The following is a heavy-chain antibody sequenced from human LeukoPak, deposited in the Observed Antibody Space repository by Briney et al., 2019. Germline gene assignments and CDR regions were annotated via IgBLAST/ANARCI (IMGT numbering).Heavy chain of an antibody. Sequence: GESLKISCKGSGYSFTSYWIGWVRQMPGKGLEWIGIIYPGDSDTRYSPSFQGQVTISADKSISTAYLQWSSLKASDTAMYYCARQRRMWGRFFSGPNNVFDYWGQGTLVTVSS. D-gene: IGHD3-3*01. J-gene: IGHJ4*02. V-gene: IGHV5-51*01. CDR2: IYPGDSDT. CDR3: ARQRRMWGRFFSGPNNVFDY. CDR1: GYSFTSYW.